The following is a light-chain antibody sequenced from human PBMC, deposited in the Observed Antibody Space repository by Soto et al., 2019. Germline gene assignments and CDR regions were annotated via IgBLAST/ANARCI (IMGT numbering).Light chain of an antibody. J-gene: IGKJ4*01. V-gene: IGKV1-39*01. Sequence: DVQMTQSPSSLSASIGDRVTLTCRASQNIAEFLNWYQVKSDKGPKLLIYGTSTLQSGVPSRFSGGGSGTEFTLTISNLHPEDFAVYYCQQFYMPVLSFGGGTRVELK. CDR2: GTS. CDR1: QNIAEF. CDR3: QQFYMPVLS.